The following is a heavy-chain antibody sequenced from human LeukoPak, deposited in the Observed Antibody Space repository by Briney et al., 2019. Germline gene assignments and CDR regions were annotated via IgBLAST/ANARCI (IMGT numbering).Heavy chain of an antibody. CDR3: AKRLVFGSGWLKGYFDY. D-gene: IGHD6-19*01. CDR1: GFTFSSYS. V-gene: IGHV3-23*01. J-gene: IGHJ4*02. CDR2: ISGSGGST. Sequence: GGSLRLSCAASGFTFSSYSMNWARQAPGKGLEWVSAISGSGGSTYYADSVKGRFTISRDNSKNTLYLQMNSLRAEDTAVYYCAKRLVFGSGWLKGYFDYWGQGTLVTVSS.